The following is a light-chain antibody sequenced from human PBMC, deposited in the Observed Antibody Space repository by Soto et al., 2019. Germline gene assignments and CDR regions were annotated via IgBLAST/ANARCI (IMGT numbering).Light chain of an antibody. Sequence: QSGLTQPASVSGSPGQSITISCTGTSSDVGGYNYVSWYQQHPGKAPKLMIYEVSNRPSGVSNRFSGSKSGNTASLTISGLQAEDEADYYYSSYTSSSTRVFGGGTKLTVL. V-gene: IGLV2-14*01. J-gene: IGLJ3*02. CDR1: SSDVGGYNY. CDR2: EVS. CDR3: SSYTSSSTRV.